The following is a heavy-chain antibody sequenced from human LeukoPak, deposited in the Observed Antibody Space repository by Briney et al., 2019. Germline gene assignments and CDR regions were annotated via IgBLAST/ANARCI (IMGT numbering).Heavy chain of an antibody. V-gene: IGHV3-30*02. D-gene: IGHD3-3*02. CDR1: GFTFNRHT. CDR2: IRYDGSNS. J-gene: IGHJ6*04. Sequence: GGSLRLSCETSGFTFNRHTMYWVCQAPGKGLEWVAFIRYDGSNSYYADSVKGRFTITRDNSKNTLFLQMTSLRVEDTAVYYCAKDFISFSMDVWGKGTTVTISS. CDR3: AKDFISFSMDV.